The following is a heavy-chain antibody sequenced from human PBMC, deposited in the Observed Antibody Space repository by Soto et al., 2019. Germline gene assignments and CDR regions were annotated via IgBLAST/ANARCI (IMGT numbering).Heavy chain of an antibody. D-gene: IGHD2-2*01. J-gene: IGHJ4*02. CDR3: ANIHTTSANFDY. Sequence: SLRLSCTASGFTFSSNAMGWVRQAPGKGLEWVSSIGNSGGLTVYADSVKGRFTISRDNSRNTVFLQMNSLRAEDTAVYYCANIHTTSANFDYWGQGTLITVSS. V-gene: IGHV3-23*01. CDR2: IGNSGGLT. CDR1: GFTFSSNA.